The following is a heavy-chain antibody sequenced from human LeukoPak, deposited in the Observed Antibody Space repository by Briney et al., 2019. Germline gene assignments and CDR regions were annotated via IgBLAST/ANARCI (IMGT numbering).Heavy chain of an antibody. Sequence: ASVKVSCKASGGTFSSYAISWVRQAPGQGLEWMGRIIPILGIANYAQKFQGRVTITADESTSTAYMELSSLRSEDTAVYYCARGLSIAARGGFDYWGQGTLVTVSS. CDR3: ARGLSIAARGGFDY. CDR1: GGTFSSYA. D-gene: IGHD6-6*01. CDR2: IIPILGIA. J-gene: IGHJ4*02. V-gene: IGHV1-69*04.